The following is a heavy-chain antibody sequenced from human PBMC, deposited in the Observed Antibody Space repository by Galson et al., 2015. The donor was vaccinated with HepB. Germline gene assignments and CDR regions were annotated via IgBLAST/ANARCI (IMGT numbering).Heavy chain of an antibody. V-gene: IGHV3-23*01. Sequence: SLRLSCAASGFTFSSYSMSWVRQAPGKGLEWVSSISGSGGSTYYADSVKGRFTISRDSSKNTVYLQMNSLRAEDTSVYYCAKVKWEPLPFDCWGRGTLVTVSS. CDR3: AKVKWEPLPFDC. J-gene: IGHJ4*02. CDR2: ISGSGGST. D-gene: IGHD1-26*01. CDR1: GFTFSSYS.